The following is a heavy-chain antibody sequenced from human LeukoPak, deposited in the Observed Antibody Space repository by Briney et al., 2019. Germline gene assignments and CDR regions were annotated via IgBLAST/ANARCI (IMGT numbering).Heavy chain of an antibody. Sequence: ASVKVSCKASGYTFTSYDIIWVRQAPGQGLEWMGWISVYHGGTNYAHNLQGRVTMTTDTSTSTAYMELRSLRSDDTAVYYCARSFLYGDLPPGYWGQGTLVTVSS. CDR2: ISVYHGGT. CDR3: ARSFLYGDLPPGY. CDR1: GYTFTSYD. D-gene: IGHD4-17*01. J-gene: IGHJ4*02. V-gene: IGHV1-18*01.